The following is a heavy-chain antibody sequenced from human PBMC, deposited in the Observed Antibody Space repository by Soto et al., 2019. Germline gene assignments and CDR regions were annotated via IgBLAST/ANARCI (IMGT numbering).Heavy chain of an antibody. D-gene: IGHD3-16*01. Sequence: GVSLRLSCAASGFTFRNYAMTWVRQATGQGLEYVSSITENGANTYYADSVKGRFTISRDNSKNTLYLQMNSLRAEDTAVYYCAKGVHDRGVDSWRQGTLVTVSS. V-gene: IGHV3-23*01. CDR2: ITENGANT. CDR3: AKGVHDRGVDS. CDR1: GFTFRNYA. J-gene: IGHJ4*02.